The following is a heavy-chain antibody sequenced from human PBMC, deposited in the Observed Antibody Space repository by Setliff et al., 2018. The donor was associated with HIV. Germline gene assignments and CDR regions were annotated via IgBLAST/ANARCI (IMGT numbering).Heavy chain of an antibody. V-gene: IGHV1-69*05. CDR2: IIPIFGTA. CDR3: ASPTAIPH. D-gene: IGHD2-21*02. Sequence: ASVKVSCKASGDTSSSYAISWVRQAPGQGLEWMGGIIPIFGTASHAQKFQGRVTITRDTSASTAYMELSSLRPEDTAVYYCASPTAIPHWGQGTLVTVSS. J-gene: IGHJ4*02. CDR1: GDTSSSYA.